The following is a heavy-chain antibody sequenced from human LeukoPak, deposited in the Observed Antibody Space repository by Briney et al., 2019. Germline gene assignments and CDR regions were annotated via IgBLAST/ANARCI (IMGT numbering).Heavy chain of an antibody. J-gene: IGHJ4*02. V-gene: IGHV3-48*03. D-gene: IGHD3-3*01. CDR2: MSKSGSAI. CDR3: AGGSGFLIEF. Sequence: LTGGSLRLSCAASGFTFSNYEMNWVRQAPGKGLEWVSYMSKSGSAIYYADSVKGRFTISRDNAKNSLYLQLNSLRVEDTAVYSCAGGSGFLIEFWGQGTLVTVAS. CDR1: GFTFSNYE.